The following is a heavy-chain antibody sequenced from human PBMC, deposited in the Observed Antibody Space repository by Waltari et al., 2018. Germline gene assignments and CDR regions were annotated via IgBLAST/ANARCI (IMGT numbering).Heavy chain of an antibody. CDR3: ARGGSYINS. CDR2: IRHDGDAK. Sequence: DVQLVESGGGSVQPGGSRRPPGVASKFTFSRYWMSWVRQAPGKGLEWVANIRHDGDAKDYVDSVKGRFTISRDNAKNSLFLQMNSLKAEDTAVYYCARGGSYINSWGQGTRVTVSS. CDR1: KFTFSRYW. V-gene: IGHV3-7*04. D-gene: IGHD3-16*01. J-gene: IGHJ5*02.